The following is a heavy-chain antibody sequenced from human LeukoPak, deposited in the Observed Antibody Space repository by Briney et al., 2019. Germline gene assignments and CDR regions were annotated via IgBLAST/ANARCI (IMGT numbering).Heavy chain of an antibody. D-gene: IGHD3-10*01. Sequence: GGSLRLSCAASGFTFSSYWMSWVRQTPGKGLEWVANIKQDGSEEYYVDSVKGRFTISRDNAKNSLYLQMNSLRAEDTAVYYCAREGIILSYYFDYWGQGTLVTVSS. CDR2: IKQDGSEE. V-gene: IGHV3-7*01. J-gene: IGHJ4*02. CDR1: GFTFSSYW. CDR3: AREGIILSYYFDY.